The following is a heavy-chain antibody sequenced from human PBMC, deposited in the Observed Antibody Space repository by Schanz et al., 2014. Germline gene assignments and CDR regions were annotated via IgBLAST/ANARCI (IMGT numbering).Heavy chain of an antibody. V-gene: IGHV3-66*01. Sequence: EVQLVESGGGLVQPGGSLRLSCAASGFTFSYYYMSGVRQAPGKGLECVSVLYTGGSTFYAESVRGRFFISRDNAKNSVYLQMNSLRAEDTAVYYCARGESMVRGVIVNYGMDVWGQGTTVTVSS. CDR1: GFTFSYYY. D-gene: IGHD3-10*01. J-gene: IGHJ6*02. CDR2: LYTGGST. CDR3: ARGESMVRGVIVNYGMDV.